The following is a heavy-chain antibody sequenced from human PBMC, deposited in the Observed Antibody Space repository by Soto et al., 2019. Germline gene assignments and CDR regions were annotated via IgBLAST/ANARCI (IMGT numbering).Heavy chain of an antibody. CDR1: GGSFSGYY. D-gene: IGHD2-15*01. CDR3: ATPPPRIVVVVLPIPS. V-gene: IGHV4-34*01. CDR2: INHSGST. J-gene: IGHJ4*02. Sequence: WETLSLTCAVYGGSFSGYYWSWIRQPPGKGLEWIGEINHSGSTNYNPSPKSRVTISVDTSKNQFSLRLSSVTAADTAVYYCATPPPRIVVVVLPIPSWGQGTLVTVSS.